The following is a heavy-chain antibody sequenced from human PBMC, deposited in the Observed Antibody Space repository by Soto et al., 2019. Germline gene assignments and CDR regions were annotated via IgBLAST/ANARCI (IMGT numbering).Heavy chain of an antibody. CDR3: AREGHCSGGSCYSRLYYYHGMDV. J-gene: IGHJ6*02. CDR2: IYYSGST. Sequence: LSLTCTVSGGSISSGGYYWSWIRQHPGKGLEWIGYIYYSGSTYYNPSLKSRVTISVDTTKNQFSLKLSSVTAADTAAYYCAREGHCSGGSCYSRLYYYHGMDVWGQGTTVTVSS. V-gene: IGHV4-31*03. D-gene: IGHD2-15*01. CDR1: GGSISSGGYY.